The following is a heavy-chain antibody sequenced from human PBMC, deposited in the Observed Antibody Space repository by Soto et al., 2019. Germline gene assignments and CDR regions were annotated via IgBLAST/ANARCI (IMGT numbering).Heavy chain of an antibody. Sequence: EVQLVESGGGLVQPGRSLRLSCAASGFTFDAYAMHWVRQAPGKGLEWVSGVSWNSGSIGYADSVKGRFTISRDNAKNSLYLQMNSLRAEDTALYYCAKDALWFWEFDAFDIWGQGTMVTVSS. CDR3: AKDALWFWEFDAFDI. CDR2: VSWNSGSI. V-gene: IGHV3-9*01. D-gene: IGHD3-10*01. CDR1: GFTFDAYA. J-gene: IGHJ3*02.